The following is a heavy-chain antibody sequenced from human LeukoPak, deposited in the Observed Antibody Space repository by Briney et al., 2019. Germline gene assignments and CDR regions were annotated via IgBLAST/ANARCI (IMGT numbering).Heavy chain of an antibody. CDR1: GFSLSDYY. CDR2: ISGSGGDL. CDR3: VRSIGYYYSMDV. Sequence: GSLRLSRVACGFSLSDYYTSCIRQAPGGGLEWVSYISGSGGDLYYADSVKGRFTISRDNANNSLYLQMNSLRAEDTAVDYCVRSIGYYYSMDVWGQGTTVTVSS. D-gene: IGHD5-12*01. V-gene: IGHV3-11*01. J-gene: IGHJ6*02.